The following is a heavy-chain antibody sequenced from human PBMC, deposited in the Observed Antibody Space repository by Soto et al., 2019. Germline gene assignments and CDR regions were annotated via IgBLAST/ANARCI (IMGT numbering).Heavy chain of an antibody. CDR2: ISSSSSYI. CDR3: ARDGHGDPTTPGYFDY. CDR1: GFTFSSYS. J-gene: IGHJ4*02. Sequence: PGGSLRLSCAASGFTFSSYSMNWVRQAPGKGLEWVSSISSSSSYIYYADSVKGRFTISRDNAKNSLYLQMNSLRAEDTAVYYCARDGHGDPTTPGYFDYWGQGTLVTVSS. D-gene: IGHD4-17*01. V-gene: IGHV3-21*01.